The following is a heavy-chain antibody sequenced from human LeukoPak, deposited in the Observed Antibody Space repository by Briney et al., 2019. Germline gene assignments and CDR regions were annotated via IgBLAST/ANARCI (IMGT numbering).Heavy chain of an antibody. CDR3: ARDRGDSSSWYAPVGAFDI. CDR2: TYYRSKWYN. Sequence: SQTLSLTCAISGDSVSSNSAAWNWIRQSPSRGLEWLGRTYYRSKWYNDYAVSVKSRITINPDTSKNQFSLQLNSVTPEDTAAYYCARDRGDSSSWYAPVGAFDIWGQGTMVTVSS. D-gene: IGHD6-13*01. J-gene: IGHJ3*02. V-gene: IGHV6-1*01. CDR1: GDSVSSNSAA.